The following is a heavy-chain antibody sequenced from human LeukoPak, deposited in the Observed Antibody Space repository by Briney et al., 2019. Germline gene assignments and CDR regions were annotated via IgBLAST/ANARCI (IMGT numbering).Heavy chain of an antibody. V-gene: IGHV1-8*01. D-gene: IGHD7-27*01. J-gene: IGHJ6*03. CDR1: GYSFSTFA. CDR2: MNANTGKT. CDR3: ARRPLIGERYHYYMDV. Sequence: GAAVTVSRKASGYSFSTFAINGVRPTPQQGLGRTGGMNANTGKTGYSQRFQGRVYITANTSISTVDIELSSRTCDYTAVYYCARRPLIGERYHYYMDVWGKGTTVTVS.